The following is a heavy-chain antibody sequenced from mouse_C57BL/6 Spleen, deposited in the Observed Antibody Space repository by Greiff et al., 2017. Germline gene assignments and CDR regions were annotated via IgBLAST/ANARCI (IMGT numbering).Heavy chain of an antibody. CDR2: IYPGSGNT. J-gene: IGHJ4*01. CDR1: GYTFTDYY. CDR3: AHEDYYAMDY. V-gene: IGHV1-76*01. Sequence: VQLQQSGAELVRPGASVKLSCKASGYTFTDYYINWVKQRPGQGLEWIARIYPGSGNTYYNEKFKGKATLTAEKSSSTAYMQLSSLTSEDSAVYFCAHEDYYAMDYWGQGTSVTVSS.